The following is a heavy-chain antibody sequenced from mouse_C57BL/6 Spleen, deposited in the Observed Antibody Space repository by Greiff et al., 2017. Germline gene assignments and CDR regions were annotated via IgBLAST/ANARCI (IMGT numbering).Heavy chain of an antibody. V-gene: IGHV5-9*01. CDR3: ARHVWPLITTVVAVDY. CDR2: ISGGGGNT. J-gene: IGHJ2*01. Sequence: DVKLVESGGGLVKPGGSLKLSCAASGFTFSSYTMSWVRQTPEKRLEWVATISGGGGNTYYPDSVKGRFTISRDNAKNTLYLQMSSLRSEDTALYYCARHVWPLITTVVAVDYWGQGTTLTVSS. D-gene: IGHD1-1*01. CDR1: GFTFSSYT.